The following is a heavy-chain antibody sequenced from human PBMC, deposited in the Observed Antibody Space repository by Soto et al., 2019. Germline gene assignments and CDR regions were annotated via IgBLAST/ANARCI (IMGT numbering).Heavy chain of an antibody. CDR1: GGSISSYY. CDR2: IYYSGST. Sequence: PSETLSLTCTVSGGSISSYYWSWIRQPPGKGLEWIGYIYYSGSTNYNPSLKRRVTISVDTSKNQFSLKLSSVTAADTAVYYCARDLGSSWYIWGQGTLVTVSS. CDR3: ARDLGSSWYI. D-gene: IGHD6-13*01. V-gene: IGHV4-59*01. J-gene: IGHJ4*02.